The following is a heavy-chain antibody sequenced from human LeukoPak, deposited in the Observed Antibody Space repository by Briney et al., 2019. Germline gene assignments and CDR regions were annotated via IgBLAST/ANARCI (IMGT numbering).Heavy chain of an antibody. J-gene: IGHJ4*02. CDR2: IYYSGST. CDR1: GGSISSSSYY. D-gene: IGHD4-23*01. Sequence: SETLSLTRTVSGGSISSSSYYWGWIRQPPGKGLEWIGSIYYSGSTYYNPSLKSRVTISVDTSKNQFSLKLSSVTAADTAVYYCARGIYGGNSPLVDYWGQGTLVTVSS. CDR3: ARGIYGGNSPLVDY. V-gene: IGHV4-39*07.